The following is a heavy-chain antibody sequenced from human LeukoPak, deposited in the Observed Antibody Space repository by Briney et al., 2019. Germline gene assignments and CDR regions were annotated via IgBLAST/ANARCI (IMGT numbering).Heavy chain of an antibody. Sequence: PSETLSLTCAVYGVSFSGYYWSWIRQPPGKGLEWLGEINHSGSTNYNPSLKSRVTISVDTSKNQFSLKLSSVTAADTAVYYCARESIVLLWFGEPPDAFDIWGQGTMVTVSS. J-gene: IGHJ3*02. V-gene: IGHV4-34*01. D-gene: IGHD3-10*01. CDR1: GVSFSGYY. CDR3: ARESIVLLWFGEPPDAFDI. CDR2: INHSGST.